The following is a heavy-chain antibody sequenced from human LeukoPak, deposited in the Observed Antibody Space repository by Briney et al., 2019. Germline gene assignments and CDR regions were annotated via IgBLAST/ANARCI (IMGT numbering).Heavy chain of an antibody. J-gene: IGHJ3*02. CDR1: GGSIRSGAYF. Sequence: SQTLSLTCTVSGGSIRSGAYFWSWIRQRPGKGLEWIGYIHYSGSVYYNPSLKSRITVSVDTTKNQFSLKLSSVTAADTAVYYCARERDSNYYDSRGYSDAFDIWGQGTMVTVSS. V-gene: IGHV4-31*03. CDR2: IHYSGSV. CDR3: ARERDSNYYDSRGYSDAFDI. D-gene: IGHD3-22*01.